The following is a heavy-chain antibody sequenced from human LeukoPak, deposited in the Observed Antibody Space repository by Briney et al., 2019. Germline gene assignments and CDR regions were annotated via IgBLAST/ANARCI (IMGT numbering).Heavy chain of an antibody. CDR2: IKQDGSEK. Sequence: GGSLRLSCAASGFTFSSYWMSWVRQAPGKALEWVANIKQDGSEKYYVDSVKGRFTISRDNAKNSLYLQMNNLRAEDTAVYYCARDSSGYWVDAFDIWGQGTMVTVSS. J-gene: IGHJ3*02. CDR1: GFTFSSYW. V-gene: IGHV3-7*05. D-gene: IGHD3-22*01. CDR3: ARDSSGYWVDAFDI.